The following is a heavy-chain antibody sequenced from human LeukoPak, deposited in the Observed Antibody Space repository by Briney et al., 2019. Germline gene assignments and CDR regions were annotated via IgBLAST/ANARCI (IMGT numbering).Heavy chain of an antibody. CDR3: ARGPYPSPLGLFDI. CDR2: IYPGDSDI. J-gene: IGHJ3*02. Sequence: GESLKISCKGSGYSFATYWIGWVRQMPGKGLEWMGIIYPGDSDIRYSPSIQGQVSISADKSISTAYLQWSSLKASDTAMYYCARGPYPSPLGLFDIWGQGTMVTVSS. CDR1: GYSFATYW. V-gene: IGHV5-51*01. D-gene: IGHD3-16*01.